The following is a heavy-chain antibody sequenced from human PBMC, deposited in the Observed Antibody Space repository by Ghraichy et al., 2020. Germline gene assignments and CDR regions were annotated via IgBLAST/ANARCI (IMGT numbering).Heavy chain of an antibody. V-gene: IGHV3-74*03. J-gene: IGHJ4*02. CDR2: INNDGSST. D-gene: IGHD3-10*01. CDR3: ARGFRGPDY. CDR1: GFTFSSYW. Sequence: GSLRLSCAASGFTFSSYWMHWVRQAPGKGLVWVSRINNDGSSTVYADSVEGRFTISRDNAKNTLYLQMNSLRAEDTAVYYCARGFRGPDYWGQGTLVTVSS.